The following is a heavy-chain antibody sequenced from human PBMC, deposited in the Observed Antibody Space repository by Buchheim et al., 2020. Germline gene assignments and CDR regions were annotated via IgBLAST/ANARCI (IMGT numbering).Heavy chain of an antibody. V-gene: IGHV3-30*04. D-gene: IGHD4-23*01. Sequence: QVQLVESGGGVVQPGRSLRLSCAASGFTFSSYAMHWVRQAPGKGLEWVAVISYDGSNKYYADSVKGRFTISRDNSKNTLYLQMNSLRAEDTAVYYCARWGFGLRGYYFDYWGQGTL. CDR1: GFTFSSYA. J-gene: IGHJ4*02. CDR3: ARWGFGLRGYYFDY. CDR2: ISYDGSNK.